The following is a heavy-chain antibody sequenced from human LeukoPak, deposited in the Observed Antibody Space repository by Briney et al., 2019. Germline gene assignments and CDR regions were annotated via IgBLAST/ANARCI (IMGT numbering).Heavy chain of an antibody. CDR3: ARFPVVRNWFDP. J-gene: IGHJ5*02. V-gene: IGHV4-59*01. D-gene: IGHD2-2*01. CDR1: GGSISSYY. Sequence: SETLSLTCTVSGGSISSYYWSWIRQPPGKGLEWIGYIYYSGSTNYNPSLKSRVTISVDTSKNQFSLKLSSVTAADTAVYYCARFPVVRNWFDPGGQGTLVTVSS. CDR2: IYYSGST.